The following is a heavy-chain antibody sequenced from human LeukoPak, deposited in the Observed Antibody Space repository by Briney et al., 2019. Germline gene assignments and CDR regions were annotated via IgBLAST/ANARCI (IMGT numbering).Heavy chain of an antibody. CDR1: GSSFTSYW. Sequence: GESLKISCKGSGSSFTSYWIGWVRQMPGKGLEWMGIIYPGDSDTRYSPSFQGQVTISADKSISTAYLQWSSLKASDTAMYYCARLTCVYGGNRGGRNYFDYWGQGTLVTVSS. J-gene: IGHJ4*02. CDR2: IYPGDSDT. D-gene: IGHD4-23*01. V-gene: IGHV5-51*01. CDR3: ARLTCVYGGNRGGRNYFDY.